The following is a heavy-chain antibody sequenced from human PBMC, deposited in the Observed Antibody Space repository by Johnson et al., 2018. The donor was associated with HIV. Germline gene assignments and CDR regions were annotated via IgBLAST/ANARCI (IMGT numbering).Heavy chain of an antibody. CDR1: GFTFSSYA. D-gene: IGHD1-26*01. J-gene: IGHJ3*02. CDR3: ARDGWEQRGETVGDGFDI. Sequence: QVQLVESGGGVVQPGRSLRLSCAASGFTFSSYAMHWVRQAPGKGLEWVAVISYDGSNKYYADSVKGRFTISRDNSKNTLYLQMNSLRAEDTAVDYCARDGWEQRGETVGDGFDIWGQGTMVTVSS. CDR2: ISYDGSNK. V-gene: IGHV3-30-3*01.